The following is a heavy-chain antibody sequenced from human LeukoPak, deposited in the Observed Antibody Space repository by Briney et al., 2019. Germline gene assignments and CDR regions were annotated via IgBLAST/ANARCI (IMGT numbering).Heavy chain of an antibody. V-gene: IGHV3-30*04. Sequence: GGSLRLSCAASGFTFSSYAMHWVRQAPGKGLEWVAVISYDGSNKYYADSVKGRFTISRDNSKNTLYPQMNSLRAEDTAVYYCARDAVMDVWCQGTTVTVSS. CDR2: ISYDGSNK. CDR1: GFTFSSYA. CDR3: ARDAVMDV. J-gene: IGHJ6*02.